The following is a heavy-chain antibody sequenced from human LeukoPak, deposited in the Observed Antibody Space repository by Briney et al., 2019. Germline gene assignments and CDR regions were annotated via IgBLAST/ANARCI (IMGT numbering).Heavy chain of an antibody. CDR3: AREGLGSSWYYYGMDV. J-gene: IGHJ6*02. CDR2: IYYSGST. Sequence: TSETLSLTCTVSGGSVSSGSYYWSWIRQPPGKGLVWIGYIYYSGSTNYNPSLKSRVTISVDTSKNQFSLKLSSVTAADTAVYYCAREGLGSSWYYYGMDVWGQGTTVTVSS. D-gene: IGHD6-13*01. CDR1: GGSVSSGSYY. V-gene: IGHV4-61*01.